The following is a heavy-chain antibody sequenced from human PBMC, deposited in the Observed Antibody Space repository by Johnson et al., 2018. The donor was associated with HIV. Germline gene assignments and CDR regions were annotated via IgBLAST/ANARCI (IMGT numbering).Heavy chain of an antibody. Sequence: QVQLVESGGGLVRPGGSLRLSCAASGFSFRSYWMSWVRQAPGKGLEWVAVISYDGANKYYADSVKGRFTISRDNAKNSLYLQMNSLRAEDTAVYYCARERSGTIAFDIWGQGTMVTVSS. J-gene: IGHJ3*02. CDR1: GFSFRSYW. CDR3: ARERSGTIAFDI. D-gene: IGHD1-7*01. V-gene: IGHV3-30*03. CDR2: ISYDGANK.